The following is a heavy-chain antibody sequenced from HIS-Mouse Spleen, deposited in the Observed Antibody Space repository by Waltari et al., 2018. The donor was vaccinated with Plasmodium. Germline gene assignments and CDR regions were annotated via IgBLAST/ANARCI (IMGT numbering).Heavy chain of an antibody. CDR1: GGSFRGYY. Sequence: QVQLQQSGAGLLKPSETLSLTCAVHGGSFRGYYRVWIRQAPGKGLEWIGEINHSGSTNYNPSLKSRVTISVDTSKNQFSLKLSSVTAADTAVYYCARAYYDFWSGYRFDYWGQGTLVTVSS. J-gene: IGHJ4*02. CDR2: INHSGST. CDR3: ARAYYDFWSGYRFDY. D-gene: IGHD3-3*01. V-gene: IGHV4-34*01.